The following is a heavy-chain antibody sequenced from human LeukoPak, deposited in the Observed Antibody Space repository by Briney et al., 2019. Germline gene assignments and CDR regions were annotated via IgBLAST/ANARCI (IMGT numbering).Heavy chain of an antibody. Sequence: ASVKASCKASGYTFTSYGISWVRQAPGQGLEWMGWISAYNGDTNYAQKLQGRVTMTTDTSTSTAYMELRSLRSDDTAVYYCARDPVGFTTVTFFDYWGQGTLVTVSS. J-gene: IGHJ4*02. D-gene: IGHD4-17*01. CDR2: ISAYNGDT. V-gene: IGHV1-18*01. CDR1: GYTFTSYG. CDR3: ARDPVGFTTVTFFDY.